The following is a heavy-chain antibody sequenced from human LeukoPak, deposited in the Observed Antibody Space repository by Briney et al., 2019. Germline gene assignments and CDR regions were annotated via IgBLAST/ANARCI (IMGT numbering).Heavy chain of an antibody. CDR3: ARDSVVVPAARADYYYYMDV. Sequence: SETLSLTCTVSGGSINSGDYYWSWIRQPPGKGLEWIGYIYHSGSTYYNPSLKSRVTISVDRSKNQFSLKLSSVTAADTAVYYCARDSVVVPAARADYYYYMDVWGKGTTVTVSS. D-gene: IGHD2-2*01. J-gene: IGHJ6*03. CDR2: IYHSGST. V-gene: IGHV4-30-2*01. CDR1: GGSINSGDYY.